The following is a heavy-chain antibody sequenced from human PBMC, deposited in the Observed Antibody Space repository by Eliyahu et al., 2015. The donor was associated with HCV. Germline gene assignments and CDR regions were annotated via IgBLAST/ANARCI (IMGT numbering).Heavy chain of an antibody. CDR2: VIPIFGST. Sequence: QVQLEQSGAEVKGPGSSVTVSCKTSGDTFSSYGITWVRQAPGEGLEWMGGVIPIFGSTNYAQKFQDRVSITADASTRTVYLHLRSLKSDDTAVYFCARGKGRSRGAFDFWGQGTLVTVSS. J-gene: IGHJ4*02. D-gene: IGHD3-10*01. V-gene: IGHV1-69*01. CDR3: ARGKGRSRGAFDF. CDR1: GDTFSSYG.